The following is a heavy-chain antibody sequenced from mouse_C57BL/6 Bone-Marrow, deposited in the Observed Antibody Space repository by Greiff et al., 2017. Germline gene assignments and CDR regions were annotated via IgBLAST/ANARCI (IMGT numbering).Heavy chain of an antibody. CDR2: IYPRSGNT. V-gene: IGHV1-81*01. CDR3: ARYGAY. Sequence: QVQLQQSGAELARPGASVKLSCKASGYTFTSYGISWVKQRTGKGLEWIGEIYPRSGNTYYNEKFKGKATLTADKSSSTAYMELRSLTSEDSAVYFCARYGAYWGQGTLVTVSA. D-gene: IGHD1-1*02. CDR1: GYTFTSYG. J-gene: IGHJ3*01.